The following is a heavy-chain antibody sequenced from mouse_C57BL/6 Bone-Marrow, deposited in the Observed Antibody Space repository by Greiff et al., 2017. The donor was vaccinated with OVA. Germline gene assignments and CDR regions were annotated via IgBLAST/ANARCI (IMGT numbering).Heavy chain of an antibody. D-gene: IGHD2-4*01. V-gene: IGHV1-64*01. J-gene: IGHJ3*01. Sequence: QVQLQQPGAELVKPGASVKLSCTASGYTFTSYWMHWVKQRPGQGLEWIGMIHPNSGSTNYNEKFKGKATLTVDKSSCTAYMQLSSLTSEESAVNDWARSLYYEGVAYWGKGTLVTVSA. CDR1: GYTFTSYW. CDR2: IHPNSGST. CDR3: ARSLYYEGVAY.